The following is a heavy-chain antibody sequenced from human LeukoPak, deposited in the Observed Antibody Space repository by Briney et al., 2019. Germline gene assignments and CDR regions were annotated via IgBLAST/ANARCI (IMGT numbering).Heavy chain of an antibody. CDR3: AREIPRGANWFDP. Sequence: SENLSLTCTVSGGSVSSGSYYWSWIRQPPGKGLEWIGYIYYSGSTNYNPSLKSRVTISVDTSKNQFSLKLSSVTAADTAVYYCAREIPRGANWFDPWGQGTLVTVSS. D-gene: IGHD2-21*01. J-gene: IGHJ5*02. CDR1: GGSVSSGSYY. CDR2: IYYSGST. V-gene: IGHV4-61*01.